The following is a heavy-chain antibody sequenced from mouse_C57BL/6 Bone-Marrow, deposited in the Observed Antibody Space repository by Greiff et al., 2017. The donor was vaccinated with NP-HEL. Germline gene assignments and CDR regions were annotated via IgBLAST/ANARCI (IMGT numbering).Heavy chain of an antibody. Sequence: QVQLQQSGAELVKPGASVKLSCKASGYTFTSYWMHWVKQRPGRGLEWIGRIDPNSGGTKYNEKFKSKATLTVDKPSSTAYMQLSSLTSEDSAVYYCARGSRSTMVTTRDMDYWGQGTSVTVSS. CDR1: GYTFTSYW. CDR2: IDPNSGGT. D-gene: IGHD2-2*01. CDR3: ARGSRSTMVTTRDMDY. V-gene: IGHV1-72*01. J-gene: IGHJ4*01.